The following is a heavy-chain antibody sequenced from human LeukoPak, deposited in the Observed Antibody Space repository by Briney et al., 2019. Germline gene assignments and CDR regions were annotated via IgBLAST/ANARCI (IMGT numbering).Heavy chain of an antibody. CDR1: GYTFTNYG. CDR3: ARDGGTMGGAFDF. V-gene: IGHV1-18*01. CDR2: ISAYNGNT. J-gene: IGHJ3*01. D-gene: IGHD1-7*01. Sequence: GSVTVSCTSSGYTFTNYGITWVRQAPGQGLEWMGWISAYNGNTNYAQKVQGRITMTTDTSTNTAYMELRSLRSDDAAVYYCARDGGTMGGAFDFWGQGTMVTVSS.